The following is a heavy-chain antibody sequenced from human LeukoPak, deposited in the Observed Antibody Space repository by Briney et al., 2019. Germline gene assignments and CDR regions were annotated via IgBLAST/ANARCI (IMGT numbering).Heavy chain of an antibody. Sequence: SETLSLTCTVSGGSMSSYYWSWIRQPPGKGLEWVGYIYYSGSTKYNPSLKSRVTISVDTSKNQFSLKLTSVTAADTAMYYCARDHGRSYNYGSDALDIWGQGTLVIVS. J-gene: IGHJ3*02. CDR1: GGSMSSYY. D-gene: IGHD5-18*01. CDR2: IYYSGST. V-gene: IGHV4-59*12. CDR3: ARDHGRSYNYGSDALDI.